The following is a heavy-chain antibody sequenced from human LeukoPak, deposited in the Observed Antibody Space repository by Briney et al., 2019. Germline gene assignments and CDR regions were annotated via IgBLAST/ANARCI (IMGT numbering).Heavy chain of an antibody. CDR1: GFTFSSYA. Sequence: PGGSLRLSCAASGFTFSSYAMSWVRQAPGKGLEWVSAISGSGGSTYYADSVKGRFTISRDNSKNTLYLQMNSLRAEDTAVYYCAKGDSSGYYLVRAFDIWGQGTMVTVSS. J-gene: IGHJ3*02. CDR3: AKGDSSGYYLVRAFDI. D-gene: IGHD3-22*01. CDR2: ISGSGGST. V-gene: IGHV3-23*01.